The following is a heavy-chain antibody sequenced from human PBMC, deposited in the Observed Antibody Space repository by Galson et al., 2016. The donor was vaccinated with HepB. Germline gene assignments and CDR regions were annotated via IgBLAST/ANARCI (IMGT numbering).Heavy chain of an antibody. Sequence: TLSLTCTVSLDTISITGYFWSWIRQVPGGGLEWIGYISHSGSVYLNPSLKSRSVISVDTSKNQSSLEVRSVTAADTAVYFCARYGSWTGFDYWGRGILVTVSS. V-gene: IGHV4-31*03. CDR2: ISHSGSV. CDR3: ARYGSWTGFDY. CDR1: LDTISITGYF. J-gene: IGHJ4*02. D-gene: IGHD6-13*01.